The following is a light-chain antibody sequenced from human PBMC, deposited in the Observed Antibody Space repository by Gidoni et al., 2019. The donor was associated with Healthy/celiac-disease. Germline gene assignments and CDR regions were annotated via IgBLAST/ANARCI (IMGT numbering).Light chain of an antibody. CDR2: DVS. V-gene: IGLV2-11*01. CDR1: RSDVGGYNY. CDR3: CSYAGSYTYV. Sequence: QSALTQPRSVSGSPGQSATISCTGTRSDVGGYNYFSWYQQHPVKAPQLMIYDVSKRPSGVPDRFSGSKAGNTASLTISGLQAEDEADYYCCSYAGSYTYVFGTGTKVTVL. J-gene: IGLJ1*01.